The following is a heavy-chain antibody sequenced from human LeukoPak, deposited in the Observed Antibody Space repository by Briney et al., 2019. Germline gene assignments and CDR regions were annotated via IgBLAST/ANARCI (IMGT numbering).Heavy chain of an antibody. CDR1: GFTFNNYG. CDR3: AKSGLNRFDY. D-gene: IGHD2-15*01. Sequence: GGSLRLSCAASGFTFNNYGMHWVRQAPGKGLEWVAFIRYDGTNKYYADSVKGRFTISRDNSKNTLYLQMNSLRAEDTAVYYCAKSGLNRFDYWGQGTLVTVSS. V-gene: IGHV3-30*02. CDR2: IRYDGTNK. J-gene: IGHJ4*02.